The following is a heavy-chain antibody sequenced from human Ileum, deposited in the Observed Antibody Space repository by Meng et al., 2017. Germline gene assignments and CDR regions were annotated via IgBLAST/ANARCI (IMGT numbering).Heavy chain of an antibody. CDR3: AHIFDS. V-gene: IGHV4-4*02. J-gene: IGHJ4*02. CDR1: VLPITISDS. CDR2: MNLGGSP. Sequence: PRLLCPAVTLTYTSPVSVLPITISDSWCWVRQPPGKGLEWIAEMNLGGSPNYNPSLKSRVTMSVDKSNDHLSLQLTSVTAADTAVYYCAHIFDSWGQGTLVTVSS.